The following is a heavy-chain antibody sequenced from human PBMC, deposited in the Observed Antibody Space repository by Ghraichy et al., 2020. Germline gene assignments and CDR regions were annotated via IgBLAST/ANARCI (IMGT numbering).Heavy chain of an antibody. V-gene: IGHV3-21*01. J-gene: IGHJ4*02. D-gene: IGHD1-26*01. CDR3: ARDRREPTSRGAFDS. Sequence: GGSLRLSCAASGFSFSSYTMNWVRQAPGKGLEWVSSISSGSSFTYYADSVRGRFTISRDNAKTSLYLQLNSLRVDDTAVYYCARDRREPTSRGAFDSWGQGTLVTFSS. CDR2: ISSGSSFT. CDR1: GFSFSSYT.